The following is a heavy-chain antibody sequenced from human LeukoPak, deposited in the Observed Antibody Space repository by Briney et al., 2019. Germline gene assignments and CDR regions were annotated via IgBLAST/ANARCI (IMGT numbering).Heavy chain of an antibody. CDR1: GFTFSNAW. Sequence: PGGSLRLSCAASGFTFSNAWMSWVRQAPGKGLEWVGRIKSKTDGGTTDYAAPVKGRFTISRDDSKNTLYLQMNSLKTEDTAVYYCTTGNRPLYGSGTDPYYFDYWGQGTLVTVSS. V-gene: IGHV3-15*01. D-gene: IGHD3-10*01. CDR3: TTGNRPLYGSGTDPYYFDY. J-gene: IGHJ4*02. CDR2: IKSKTDGGTT.